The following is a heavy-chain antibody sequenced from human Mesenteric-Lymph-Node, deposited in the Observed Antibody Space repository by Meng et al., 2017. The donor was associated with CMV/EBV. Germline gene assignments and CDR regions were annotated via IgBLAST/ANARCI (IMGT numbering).Heavy chain of an antibody. J-gene: IGHJ4*02. CDR2: IYSSGST. CDR1: GGSISSYY. D-gene: IGHD2-15*01. CDR3: ASSYCSGGACYGNFDY. V-gene: IGHV4-59*08. Sequence: SGGSISSYYWSWLRQSPGKGLEWIGYIYSSGSTNYNLSLKGRLTISIDTSKNQFSLKLSSVTAADTAVYYCASSYCSGGACYGNFDYWSQGTLVTVSS.